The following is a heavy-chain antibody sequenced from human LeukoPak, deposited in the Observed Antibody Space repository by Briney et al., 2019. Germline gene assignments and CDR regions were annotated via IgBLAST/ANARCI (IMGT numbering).Heavy chain of an antibody. V-gene: IGHV4-34*01. Sequence: PSETLSLTCAVYGGSFSGYYWSWIRQPPGKGLGWIGEINHSGSTNYNPSLKSRVTISVDTSKNQFSLKLSSVTAADTAVCYCASGPLEKGGALPHDAFDIWGQGTMVTVSS. CDR2: INHSGST. D-gene: IGHD1-1*01. CDR1: GGSFSGYY. J-gene: IGHJ3*02. CDR3: ASGPLEKGGALPHDAFDI.